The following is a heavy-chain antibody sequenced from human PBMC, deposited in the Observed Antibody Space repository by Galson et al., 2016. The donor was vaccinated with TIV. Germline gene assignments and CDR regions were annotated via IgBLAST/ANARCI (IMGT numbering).Heavy chain of an antibody. J-gene: IGHJ4*02. CDR3: ARGHYYDSSGYSFDF. D-gene: IGHD3-22*01. CDR2: MSPSNGNT. CDR1: GYTFTSFD. Sequence: SVKVSCKASGYTFTSFDISWIRQAPGQGLEWMGWMSPSNGNTGYAQKFRGRITITRHPSTTTGYMELSGLTSEDTAVYYCARGHYYDSSGYSFDFWGQGLLVTASS. V-gene: IGHV1-8*01.